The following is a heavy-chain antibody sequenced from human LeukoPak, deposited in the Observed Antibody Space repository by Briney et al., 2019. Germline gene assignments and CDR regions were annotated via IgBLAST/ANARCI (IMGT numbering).Heavy chain of an antibody. D-gene: IGHD2-2*01. CDR3: ARLAMNNYYFDC. CDR1: EASISSCY. V-gene: IGHV4-59*01. J-gene: IGHJ4*02. CDR2: IYYSGST. Sequence: PSETLSLTCSVSEASISSCYCCWIRQPPEKGLGWVAFIYYSGSTNYNPSLKSRVTISVDTSKNQCSLKLSSVTAADTAVYYCARLAMNNYYFDCWGQGTLVTVSS.